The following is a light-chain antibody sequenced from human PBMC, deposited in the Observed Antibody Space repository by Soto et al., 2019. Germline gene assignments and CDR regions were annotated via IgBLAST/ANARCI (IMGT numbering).Light chain of an antibody. CDR3: SSYTSSSTLLYV. Sequence: QSVLTQPASVSGSPGQSITISCTGTSSDVGGYNYVSWYQQHPGKAPKLMIYDVSXRPSXVXXRFXGSKSGNTASLTISGLQAEDEAXXYCSSYTSSSTLLYVFGTGTKVTVL. V-gene: IGLV2-14*01. CDR2: DVS. J-gene: IGLJ1*01. CDR1: SSDVGGYNY.